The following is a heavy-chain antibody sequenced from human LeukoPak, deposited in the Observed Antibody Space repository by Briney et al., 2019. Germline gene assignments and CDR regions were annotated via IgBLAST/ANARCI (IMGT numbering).Heavy chain of an antibody. CDR3: ARGGDGYNLGAFDI. D-gene: IGHD5-24*01. J-gene: IGHJ3*02. Sequence: TSETLSLTCAVYGGSFSGYYWSWIRQPPGKGLEWIGYIYYSGSTNYNPSLKSRVTISVDTSKNQFSLKLSSVTAADTAVYYCARGGDGYNLGAFDIWGQGTMVTVSS. CDR2: IYYSGST. V-gene: IGHV4-59*01. CDR1: GGSFSGYY.